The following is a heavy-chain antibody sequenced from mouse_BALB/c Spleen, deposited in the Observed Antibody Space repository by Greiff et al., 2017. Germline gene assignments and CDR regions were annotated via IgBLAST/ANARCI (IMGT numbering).Heavy chain of an antibody. Sequence: QVTLKVSGPGILQPSQTLSLTCSFSGFSLSTSGMGVSWIRQPSGKGLEWLAHIYWDDDKRYNPSLKSRLTISKDTSRNQVFLKITSVDTADTATYYCARDGYYPDYWGQGTTLTVSS. CDR2: IYWDDDK. D-gene: IGHD2-3*01. V-gene: IGHV8-12*01. J-gene: IGHJ2*01. CDR1: GFSLSTSGMG. CDR3: ARDGYYPDY.